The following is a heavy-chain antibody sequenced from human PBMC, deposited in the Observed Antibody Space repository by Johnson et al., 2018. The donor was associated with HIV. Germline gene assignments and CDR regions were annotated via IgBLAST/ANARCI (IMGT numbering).Heavy chain of an antibody. CDR1: GFTFSSYG. CDR2: IWYDGTNT. V-gene: IGHV3-33*06. CDR3: AKDRGSPGIPAAFDS. Sequence: VQLVESGGAVVQPGRSLRLSCAASGFTFSSYGMHWVRQAPGKGLEWVAVIWYDGTNTYYADSVKCRFTISSDNSKRTLYLQMNSLRAEDTAVYYCAKDRGSPGIPAAFDSWGQGTMVTVSS. D-gene: IGHD1-26*01. J-gene: IGHJ3*02.